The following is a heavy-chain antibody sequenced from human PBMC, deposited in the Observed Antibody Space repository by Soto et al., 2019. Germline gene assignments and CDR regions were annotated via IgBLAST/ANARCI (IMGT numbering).Heavy chain of an antibody. CDR2: MSGSGGST. Sequence: EVQLLESGGGLIQPGGSLRLSCAASGFTFSSYAMSWVRQAPGKGLEWVSAMSGSGGSTYYADSVKGRFTISRDNSKKTLYLQMNRLRAEETAVYYCSGDRGAVAALPAYGGKGTLVTAPS. V-gene: IGHV3-23*01. CDR3: SGDRGAVAALPAY. D-gene: IGHD6-19*01. CDR1: GFTFSSYA. J-gene: IGHJ4*02.